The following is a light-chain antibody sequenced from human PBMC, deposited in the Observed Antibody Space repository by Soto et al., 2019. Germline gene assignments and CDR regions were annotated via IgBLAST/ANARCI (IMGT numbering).Light chain of an antibody. Sequence: EIVMTQSPATLSVSPGEGATLSCRASQSVSSNLAWYQQKPGQAPRLLIDGASTRATGIPAKFSGRGSGTDFTLTISSLQPEDFATYYCQQSDRTPWTFGQGTKVDIK. CDR3: QQSDRTPWT. V-gene: IGKV3-15*01. J-gene: IGKJ1*01. CDR2: GAS. CDR1: QSVSSN.